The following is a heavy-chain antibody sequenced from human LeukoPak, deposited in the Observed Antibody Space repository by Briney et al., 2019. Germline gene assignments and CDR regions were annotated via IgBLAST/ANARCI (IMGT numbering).Heavy chain of an antibody. V-gene: IGHV3-74*01. CDR2: INSDGSST. Sequence: GGSLRLSCAASGFTFSSYWMHWVRQAPGKGLVWASRINSDGSSTSYADSVKGRFTISRDNAKNTLYLQMNSLRAEDTAVYYCAREEPRSYYYYGMDVWGQGTTVTVSS. J-gene: IGHJ6*02. CDR3: AREEPRSYYYYGMDV. D-gene: IGHD1-14*01. CDR1: GFTFSSYW.